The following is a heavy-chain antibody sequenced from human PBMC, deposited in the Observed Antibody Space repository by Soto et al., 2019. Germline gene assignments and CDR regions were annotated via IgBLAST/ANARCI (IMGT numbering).Heavy chain of an antibody. CDR2: IIPIFGTA. CDR1: GGTFSSYA. Sequence: SVKVSCKASGGTFSSYAISWVRQAPGQGLEWMGGIIPIFGTANYAQKFQGRVTITADESTSTAYMELSSLRSEDTAVYYCATTKRHYYDSGYWGQGTLVSVSS. J-gene: IGHJ4*02. V-gene: IGHV1-69*13. CDR3: ATTKRHYYDSGY. D-gene: IGHD3-22*01.